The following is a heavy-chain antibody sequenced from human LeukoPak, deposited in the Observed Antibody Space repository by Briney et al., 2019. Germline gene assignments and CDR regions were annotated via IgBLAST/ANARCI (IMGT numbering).Heavy chain of an antibody. J-gene: IGHJ5*02. Sequence: GSLRLSCAASGFTFSSYSLNWVRQAPGKGLEWISYISSSGSNIDYADSVKGRFTISRDNGKNSLFLQMDSLRVEDTAAYYCARTAFDWSQVGGNWFDPWGQGTLVTVSS. D-gene: IGHD3-9*01. CDR1: GFTFSSYS. V-gene: IGHV3-48*04. CDR2: ISSSGSNI. CDR3: ARTAFDWSQVGGNWFDP.